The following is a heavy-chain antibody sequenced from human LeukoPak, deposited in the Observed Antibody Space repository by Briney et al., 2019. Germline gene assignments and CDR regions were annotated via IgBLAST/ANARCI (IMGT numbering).Heavy chain of an antibody. CDR1: GFTLSSYA. Sequence: GGSLRLSCAASGFTLSSYAIHRVPQAPGKGLERVAIISYDGNDKYYADSVKGRFTFSRDNSKNTLYLQMNSLRGEDTAVYYCARVFSGSLGPRGALGYWGQGTLVTVSS. CDR2: ISYDGNDK. D-gene: IGHD1-26*01. CDR3: ARVFSGSLGPRGALGY. V-gene: IGHV3-30*01. J-gene: IGHJ4*02.